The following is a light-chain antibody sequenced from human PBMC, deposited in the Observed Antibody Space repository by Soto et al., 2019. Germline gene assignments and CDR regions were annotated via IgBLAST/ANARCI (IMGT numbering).Light chain of an antibody. CDR3: QQYGDSSLT. CDR2: DAP. J-gene: IGKJ4*01. V-gene: IGKV3D-20*01. CDR1: QAVPSAY. Sequence: EIVLTQSPAILSLSPGDRATLSCGASQAVPSAYLAWYQQKPGLAPRLLIYDAPSRATGIPDRFSGSGSGTDFTLTISRLEPEDFAVYYCQQYGDSSLTFGGGTKVEVK.